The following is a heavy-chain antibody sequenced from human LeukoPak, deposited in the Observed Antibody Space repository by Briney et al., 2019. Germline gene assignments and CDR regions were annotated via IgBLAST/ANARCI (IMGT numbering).Heavy chain of an antibody. J-gene: IGHJ4*02. V-gene: IGHV3-30*18. Sequence: PRRSLRLSCAASGFTFSRYGMHWVRQAPGKGLEWVAVISYGGSNKNYADSVKGRFTISRDNSKNTLYLQMNSLRPEDAAVYYCAKERATETRRLDYWGQGTLVTVSS. CDR2: ISYGGSNK. CDR3: AKERATETRRLDY. CDR1: GFTFSRYG.